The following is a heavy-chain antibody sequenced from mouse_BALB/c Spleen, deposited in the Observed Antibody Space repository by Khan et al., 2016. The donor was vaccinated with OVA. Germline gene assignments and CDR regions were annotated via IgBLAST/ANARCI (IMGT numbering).Heavy chain of an antibody. CDR2: ISPGSGDT. CDR3: AKRNYVGYTLAY. D-gene: IGHD2-4*01. V-gene: IGHV1-77*01. Sequence: QVQLKQSGAELARPGASVKLSCKASGYTFTDYYINWVKQRTGQGLEWIGEISPGSGDTYYNERFKGKATLTVAHSSSTAYMQLSSLTSEASAVYFCAKRNYVGYTLAYWGQGTLVTVSA. J-gene: IGHJ3*01. CDR1: GYTFTDYY.